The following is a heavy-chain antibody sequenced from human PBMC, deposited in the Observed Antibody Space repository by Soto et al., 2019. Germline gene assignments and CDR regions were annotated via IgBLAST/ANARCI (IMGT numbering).Heavy chain of an antibody. CDR1: GFTFSSYG. CDR3: AKADSVVVPAASRYYYYMDV. D-gene: IGHD2-2*01. J-gene: IGHJ6*03. CDR2: ISYDGSNK. Sequence: GGSLRLSCAASGFTFSSYGMHWVRQAPGKGLEWVAVISYDGSNKYYADSVKGRFTISRDNSKNTLYLQMNSLRAEETAVYYCAKADSVVVPAASRYYYYMDVWGKGTTVTVSS. V-gene: IGHV3-30*18.